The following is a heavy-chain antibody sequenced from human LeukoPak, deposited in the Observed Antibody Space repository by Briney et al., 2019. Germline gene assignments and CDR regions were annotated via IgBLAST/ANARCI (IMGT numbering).Heavy chain of an antibody. CDR1: GFTFSSYS. Sequence: GGSLRLSCAASGFTFSSYSMNWVRQAPGRGLEWVASIKDDGSEKNYVDSAKGRFTISRDNANKSLCLQMNSLRAEDTAVYYCVAAGGYWGQGALVTVSS. J-gene: IGHJ4*02. CDR2: IKDDGSEK. D-gene: IGHD6-13*01. CDR3: VAAGGY. V-gene: IGHV3-7*05.